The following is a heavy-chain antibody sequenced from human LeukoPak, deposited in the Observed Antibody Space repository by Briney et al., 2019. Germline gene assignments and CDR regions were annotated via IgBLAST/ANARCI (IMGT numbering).Heavy chain of an antibody. V-gene: IGHV3-33*01. J-gene: IGHJ4*02. CDR2: IWYDGSNK. CDR1: GFTFSSCG. D-gene: IGHD1-26*01. Sequence: PGGSLRLSCAASGFTFSSCGMHWVRQAPGKGLEWVAVIWYDGSNKYYADSVKGRFTISRDNSKNTLYLQMNSLRAEDTAVYYCARPTTVGIVGALDWGQGTLVTVSS. CDR3: ARPTTVGIVGALD.